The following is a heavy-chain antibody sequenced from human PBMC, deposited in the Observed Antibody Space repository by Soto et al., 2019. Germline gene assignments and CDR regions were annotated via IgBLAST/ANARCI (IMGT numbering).Heavy chain of an antibody. CDR3: ARDWLDGTDWFDP. J-gene: IGHJ5*02. Sequence: EVQLVESGGGLVKPGGSLRLSCAASGFTFSSYSMNWVRQAPGKGLEWVSSISSSSSYIYYADSVKGRFTISRDNAKNSLYLQMNSLRAEDTAVYYCARDWLDGTDWFDPWGQGTLVTVSS. CDR2: ISSSSSYI. V-gene: IGHV3-21*01. CDR1: GFTFSSYS. D-gene: IGHD6-19*01.